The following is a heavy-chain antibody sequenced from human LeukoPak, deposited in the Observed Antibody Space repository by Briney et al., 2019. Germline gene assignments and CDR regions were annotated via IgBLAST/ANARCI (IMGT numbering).Heavy chain of an antibody. CDR3: AKEWGSTTYYDY. CDR2: IWYDGSNK. J-gene: IGHJ4*02. CDR1: GLTFSNHG. Sequence: GRSLRLSCAASGLTFSNHGMHWVRQAPGKGLEWVAVIWYDGSNKYYADSVKGRFTISRDNSKNTLYLQMNNLRAEDTAVYYCAKEWGSTTYYDYCGQGTLVTVSS. V-gene: IGHV3-33*06. D-gene: IGHD2-2*01.